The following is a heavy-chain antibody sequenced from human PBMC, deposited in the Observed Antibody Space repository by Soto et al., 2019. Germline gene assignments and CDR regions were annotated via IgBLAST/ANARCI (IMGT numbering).Heavy chain of an antibody. V-gene: IGHV4-30-2*01. CDR3: PSSHVEKFGFLGARYVFAF. J-gene: IGHJ6*03. D-gene: IGHD3-10*02. Sequence: SETLSLTCAVSGGSINNGGYSWSWIRQPPGKGLEWIGYIYQSESTYYNPSLKSRISITLDKSKNHFSLKLSSVTAAEPAVNYCPSSHVEKFGFLGARYVFAFGGKGTLVPV. CDR2: IYQSEST. CDR1: GGSINNGGYS.